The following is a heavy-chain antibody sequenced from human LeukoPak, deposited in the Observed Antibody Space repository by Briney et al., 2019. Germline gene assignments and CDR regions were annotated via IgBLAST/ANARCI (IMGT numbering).Heavy chain of an antibody. Sequence: PGGPLRLSGAASGFTFSNYAMSWFRQAPGKGREWFSTISSRGDGTYYADSVRGRFTVSRDNFKNTLYLQMNNLRAEDTAVYYCARFPPYRNYFDYWGQGTLVTVSS. D-gene: IGHD1-1*01. CDR1: GFTFSNYA. V-gene: IGHV3-23*01. CDR3: ARFPPYRNYFDY. J-gene: IGHJ4*02. CDR2: ISSRGDGT.